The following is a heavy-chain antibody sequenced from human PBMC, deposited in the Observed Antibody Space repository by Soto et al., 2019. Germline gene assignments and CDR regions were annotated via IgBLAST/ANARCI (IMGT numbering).Heavy chain of an antibody. J-gene: IGHJ4*02. CDR2: ISYDGSNK. CDR3: AKDWVYYYDSSGSPAPDY. Sequence: PGGSLRLSCVASGFTFSSYGMHWFRQAPGKGLEWVAVISYDGSNKYYADSVKGRFTISRDNSKNTLYLQMNSLRAEDTAVYYCAKDWVYYYDSSGSPAPDYWGQGTLVTVSS. D-gene: IGHD3-22*01. V-gene: IGHV3-30*18. CDR1: GFTFSSYG.